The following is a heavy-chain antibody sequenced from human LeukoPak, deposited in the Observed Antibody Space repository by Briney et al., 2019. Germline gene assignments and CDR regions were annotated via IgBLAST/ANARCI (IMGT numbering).Heavy chain of an antibody. CDR3: ARESIAARVIDY. CDR1: GYTFTSYY. CDR2: INPNSGGT. J-gene: IGHJ4*02. D-gene: IGHD6-6*01. Sequence: ASVKVSCKASGYTFTSYYMHWVRQAPGQGLEWMGRINPNSGGTNYAQKFQGRVTMTRDTSISTAYMELSRLRSDDTAVYYCARESIAARVIDYWGQGTLVTVSS. V-gene: IGHV1-2*06.